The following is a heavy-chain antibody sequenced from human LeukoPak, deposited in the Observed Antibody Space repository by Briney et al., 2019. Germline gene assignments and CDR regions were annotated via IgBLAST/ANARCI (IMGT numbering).Heavy chain of an antibody. Sequence: PGGSLRLSCAASGFTFSSYGMNWVRQAPGKGLEWVSVLYTGGGTDHADSVKGRFTISRDNSKNTLSLQMNSLRVEDTAIYYCTRSGYRHPYHFDSWGQGTLVTVSS. CDR3: TRSGYRHPYHFDS. D-gene: IGHD3-22*01. V-gene: IGHV3-53*01. J-gene: IGHJ4*02. CDR1: GFTFSSYG. CDR2: LYTGGGT.